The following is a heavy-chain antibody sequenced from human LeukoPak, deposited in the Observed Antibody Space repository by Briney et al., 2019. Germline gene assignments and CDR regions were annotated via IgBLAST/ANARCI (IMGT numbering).Heavy chain of an antibody. CDR3: ARGGQLRYFDSTTYLDY. D-gene: IGHD3-9*01. CDR2: IYYSGST. V-gene: IGHV4-39*07. J-gene: IGHJ4*02. Sequence: SQTLSLTCTVSGGSISSSSYYWGWIRQPPGKGLEWIGSIYYSGSTYYNPSLKSRVTISVDTSKNQFSLKLSSVTAADTAVYYCARGGQLRYFDSTTYLDYWGQGTLVTVSS. CDR1: GGSISSSSYY.